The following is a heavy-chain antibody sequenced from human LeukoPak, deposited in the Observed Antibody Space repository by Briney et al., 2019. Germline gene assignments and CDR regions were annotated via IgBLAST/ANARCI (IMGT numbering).Heavy chain of an antibody. D-gene: IGHD5-12*01. CDR3: AKDGYDFLPFDY. Sequence: QPGGSLRLSCAASGFTFSSYAMHWVRQAPGKGLEWVAVISYDGSNKYYADSVKGRFTISRDNSKNTLYLQMNSLRAEDTAVYYCAKDGYDFLPFDYWGQGTLVTVSS. J-gene: IGHJ4*02. CDR1: GFTFSSYA. CDR2: ISYDGSNK. V-gene: IGHV3-30-3*01.